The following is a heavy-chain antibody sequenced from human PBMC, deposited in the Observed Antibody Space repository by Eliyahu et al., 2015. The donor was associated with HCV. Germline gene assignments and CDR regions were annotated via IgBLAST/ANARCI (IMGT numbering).Heavy chain of an antibody. Sequence: EVQLVESGGGLVQPGRSLRLSCAASGFTFDDYAMHWVRQAPGKGLEWVSGISWNSGSIGYADSVKGRFTISRDNAKNSLYLQMNSLRAEDTALYYCAKGTRYYYDSSGYPNNWFDPWGQGTLVTVSS. V-gene: IGHV3-9*01. D-gene: IGHD3-22*01. J-gene: IGHJ5*02. CDR2: ISWNSGSI. CDR1: GFTFDDYA. CDR3: AKGTRYYYDSSGYPNNWFDP.